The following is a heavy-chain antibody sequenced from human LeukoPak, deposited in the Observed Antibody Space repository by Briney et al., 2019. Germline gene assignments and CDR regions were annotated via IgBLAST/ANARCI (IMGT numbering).Heavy chain of an antibody. D-gene: IGHD2-2*01. J-gene: IGHJ4*02. CDR3: ARGHCSTTSCYLFDY. Sequence: QPGGSLRLSCAASGFTFSSYSMPWVRQAPGKGLECASVVSSDGDSTYYANSVKGRFSISRDNSKNTLYLQMGSLRAEDMAVYYCARGHCSTTSCYLFDYWGQGTLVTVSS. CDR1: GFTFSSYS. V-gene: IGHV3-64*01. CDR2: VSSDGDST.